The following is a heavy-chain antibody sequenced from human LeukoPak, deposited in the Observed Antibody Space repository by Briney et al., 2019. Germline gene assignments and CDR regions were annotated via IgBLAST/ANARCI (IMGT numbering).Heavy chain of an antibody. J-gene: IGHJ6*03. CDR2: INPNSGGT. Sequence: ASVKVSCKASGYTFTSYGISWVRQAPGQGLEWMGWINPNSGGTNYAQKFQGRVTMTRDTSISTAYMELSRLRSDDTAVYYCARVRIAVAGIDYYYYYYYMDVWGKGTTVTVSS. V-gene: IGHV1-2*02. D-gene: IGHD6-19*01. CDR1: GYTFTSYG. CDR3: ARVRIAVAGIDYYYYYYYMDV.